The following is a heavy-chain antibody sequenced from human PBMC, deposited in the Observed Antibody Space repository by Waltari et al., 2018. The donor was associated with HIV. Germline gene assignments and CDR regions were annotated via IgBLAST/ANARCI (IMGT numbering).Heavy chain of an antibody. CDR2: ISYDGSNK. J-gene: IGHJ6*02. CDR1: GFTFSSYG. V-gene: IGHV3-30*18. Sequence: QVQLVESGGGVVQPGRSLRLSCAASGFTFSSYGMHWVRQAPGKGLEWVAVISYDGSNKYYADSVKGRFTISRDNSKNTLYLQMNSLRAEDTAVYYCAKDQSARIAARDYGMDVWGQGTTVTVSS. D-gene: IGHD6-6*01. CDR3: AKDQSARIAARDYGMDV.